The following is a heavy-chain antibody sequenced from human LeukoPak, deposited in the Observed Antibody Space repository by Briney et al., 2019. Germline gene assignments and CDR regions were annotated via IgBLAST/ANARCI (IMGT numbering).Heavy chain of an antibody. D-gene: IGHD3-3*01. CDR1: GGSISSSSYY. CDR3: LRFLEWSVIDY. J-gene: IGHJ4*02. V-gene: IGHV4-39*01. Sequence: SETLSLTCTVSGGSISSSSYYWGWIRQPPGKGLEWIGSIYYSGSTYYNPSLKSRVTISVDTSKNQFSLKLSSVTAADTAVYYCLRFLEWSVIDYWGQGTLVTVSP. CDR2: IYYSGST.